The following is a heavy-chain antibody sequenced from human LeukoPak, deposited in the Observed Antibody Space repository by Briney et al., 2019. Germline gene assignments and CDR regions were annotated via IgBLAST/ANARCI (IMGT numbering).Heavy chain of an antibody. CDR3: AKDRGGRDGYNFDY. CDR2: IYSGGST. V-gene: IGHV3-66*01. Sequence: GGSLRLSCAASGFTVSSNYMSWVRQAPGKGREWVSVIYSGGSTYYADSVKGRFTMTRDISKNTLYLQMNSLRAEDTAVYYCAKDRGGRDGYNFDYWGQGTLVTVSS. D-gene: IGHD5-24*01. J-gene: IGHJ4*02. CDR1: GFTVSSNY.